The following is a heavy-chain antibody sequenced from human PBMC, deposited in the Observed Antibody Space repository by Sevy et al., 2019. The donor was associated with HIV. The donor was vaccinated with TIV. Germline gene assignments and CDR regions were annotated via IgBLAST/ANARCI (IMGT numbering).Heavy chain of an antibody. CDR3: ARGGYYYDNAAYYALDS. V-gene: IGHV3-33*01. J-gene: IGHJ4*02. CDR2: IWSDGAYQ. CDR1: GFTFSNYA. Sequence: GGSLRLSCAATGFTFSNYAMHWVRQAPGKGMEWVAIIWSDGAYQYHGDSVKGRFTISRDNSKNTLYLQMNNVRVEDTAVTYCARGGYYYDNAAYYALDSWGQGALVTVSS. D-gene: IGHD3-22*01.